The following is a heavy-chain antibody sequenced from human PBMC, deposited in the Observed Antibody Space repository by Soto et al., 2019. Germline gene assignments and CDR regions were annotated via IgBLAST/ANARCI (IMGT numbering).Heavy chain of an antibody. CDR1: GFSFGDSA. D-gene: IGHD1-7*01. CDR2: IRNETYHGTA. V-gene: IGHV3-49*04. CDR3: ARENLELPYYYYGMDV. Sequence: GGSLRLSCTVSGFSFGDSAINWVRQAPGKGLEWVGLIRNETYHGTAEYAPSMKGRIIISRDNSKNTLYLQMNSLRAEDTAVYYCARENLELPYYYYGMDVWGQGTTVTVSS. J-gene: IGHJ6*02.